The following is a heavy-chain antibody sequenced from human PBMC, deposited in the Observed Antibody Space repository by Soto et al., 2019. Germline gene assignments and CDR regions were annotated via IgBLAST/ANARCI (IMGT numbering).Heavy chain of an antibody. Sequence: ASETLSLTCTVSGGSISSSSYYWGWIRQPPGKGLEWIGSIYYSGSTYYNPSLKSRVTISVDTSKNQFSLKLSSVTAADTAVYYCARDKITGPFEYWGQGTLVTVSS. CDR3: ARDKITGPFEY. D-gene: IGHD2-8*02. CDR1: GGSISSSSYY. J-gene: IGHJ4*02. V-gene: IGHV4-39*02. CDR2: IYYSGST.